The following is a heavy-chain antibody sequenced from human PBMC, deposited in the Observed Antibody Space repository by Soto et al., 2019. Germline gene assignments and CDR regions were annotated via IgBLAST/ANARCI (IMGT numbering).Heavy chain of an antibody. D-gene: IGHD6-19*01. V-gene: IGHV1-69*01. Sequence: QVQLVQSGAEVKKPGSSVKVSCKASGGTFSSYAISWVRQAPGQGLEWMGGIIPIFGTANYAQKFQGRVTITADESMSTAYMELSSLRSEDTPVYYCARYGSSGWYLPTQNYGMDVWGQGTTVTVSS. CDR3: ARYGSSGWYLPTQNYGMDV. J-gene: IGHJ6*02. CDR2: IIPIFGTA. CDR1: GGTFSSYA.